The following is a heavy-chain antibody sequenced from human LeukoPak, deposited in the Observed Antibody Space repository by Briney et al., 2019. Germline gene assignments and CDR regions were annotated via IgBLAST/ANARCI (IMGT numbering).Heavy chain of an antibody. V-gene: IGHV3-30*02. CDR3: AKGRVPLWFGELYDRKN. CDR1: GFTSSSYG. D-gene: IGHD3-10*01. Sequence: PGGSLRLSCAASGFTSSSYGMHWVRQAPGKGLEWVVFIRYDGSNKYYADSVKGRFTISRDNSKNTLYLQMNSLRAEDTAVYYCAKGRVPLWFGELYDRKNWGQGTLVTVSS. J-gene: IGHJ4*02. CDR2: IRYDGSNK.